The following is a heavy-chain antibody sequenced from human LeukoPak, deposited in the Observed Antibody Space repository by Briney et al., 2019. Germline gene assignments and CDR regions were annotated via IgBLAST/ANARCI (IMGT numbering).Heavy chain of an antibody. CDR2: ISYDGSDK. CDR3: VKDLGYHDS. D-gene: IGHD3-16*01. V-gene: IGHV3-30*18. CDR1: GXSFNNYG. Sequence: PGGSLRLSCAASGXSFNNYGMHXVRXAPGKGLEWVAVISYDGSDKYYADSVKGRFTISRADSKNTLYLLMGSLKVGDTAVYNYVKDLGYHDSWGQGTLVTVSS. J-gene: IGHJ4*02.